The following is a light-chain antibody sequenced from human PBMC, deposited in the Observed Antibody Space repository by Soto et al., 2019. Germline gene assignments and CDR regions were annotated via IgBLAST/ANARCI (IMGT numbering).Light chain of an antibody. CDR1: QSVSSSY. CDR2: LAS. Sequence: ELVLTQTPGTLSLFPAERASVSCRASQSVSSSYLASYHHKPGQAPRLLIYLASSRATGIPDSFSGSGSGTDFALTISILEPKDVAVYYCHHHGSPSKTFGQGTKVDI. V-gene: IGKV3-20*01. CDR3: HHHGSPSKT. J-gene: IGKJ1*01.